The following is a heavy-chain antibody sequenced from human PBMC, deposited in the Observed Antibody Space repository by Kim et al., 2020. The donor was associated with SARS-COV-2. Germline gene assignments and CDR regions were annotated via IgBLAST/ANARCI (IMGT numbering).Heavy chain of an antibody. CDR2: INPNNGGT. CDR1: GYTFTDYY. J-gene: IGHJ4*02. Sequence: ASVKVSCKASGYTFTDYYINWVRQAPGQGLEWMGWINPNNGGTDYAQKFQGRVTITRDTSISTAYMDLSSLRSDDTAVFYCARADLRFDYWGQGTLVTVS. V-gene: IGHV1-2*02. CDR3: ARADLRFDY.